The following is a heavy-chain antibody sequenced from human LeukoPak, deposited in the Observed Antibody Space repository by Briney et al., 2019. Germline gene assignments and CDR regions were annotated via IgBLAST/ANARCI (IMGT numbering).Heavy chain of an antibody. V-gene: IGHV3-48*03. CDR1: GFNFSSYE. CDR2: VGSRGRSI. Sequence: PGGSPRLSCVGSGFNFSSYEMNCVRQAPGKGLEWVSYVGSRGRSIYYADSVKGRFISSRDNSKNSLYLQMNSLRVEDTAVYYCAREAGTAFDLWGQGTTVTVSS. CDR3: AREAGTAFDL. D-gene: IGHD3-10*01. J-gene: IGHJ3*01.